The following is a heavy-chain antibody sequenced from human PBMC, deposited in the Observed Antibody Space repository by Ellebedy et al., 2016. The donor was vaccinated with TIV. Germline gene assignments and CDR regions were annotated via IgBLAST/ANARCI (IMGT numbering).Heavy chain of an antibody. CDR2: IYPGDSDT. CDR1: GYSFTSYW. D-gene: IGHD6-19*01. J-gene: IGHJ4*02. CDR3: HRRSGWYSNPDY. V-gene: IGHV5-51*01. Sequence: GGSLRLXXKGSGYSFTSYWIGWVRQMPGKGLEWMGIIYPGDSDTRYSPSFQGQVTISADKSISTAYLQWSSLKASDTAMYYCHRRSGWYSNPDYWGQGTLVTVSS.